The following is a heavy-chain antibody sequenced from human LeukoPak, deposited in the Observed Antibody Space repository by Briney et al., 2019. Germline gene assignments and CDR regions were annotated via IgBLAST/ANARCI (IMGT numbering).Heavy chain of an antibody. CDR1: GDSLSSNSVT. Sequence: SQTLSLTRAISGDSLSSNSVTWNWIRQSPSRGLEWLGRTYYRSTWYNDYAVSVRGRITVNPDTSKNQFSLHLNSVTPEDTAVYYCARRLTQYDCFDPWGQGILVTVSS. V-gene: IGHV6-1*01. CDR2: TYYRSTWYN. J-gene: IGHJ5*02. CDR3: ARRLTQYDCFDP. D-gene: IGHD2-2*01.